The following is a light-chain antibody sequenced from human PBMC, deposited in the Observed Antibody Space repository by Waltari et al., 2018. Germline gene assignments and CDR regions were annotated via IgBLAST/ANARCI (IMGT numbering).Light chain of an antibody. CDR3: QQYGSSSVT. V-gene: IGKV3-20*01. CDR1: QSVSSSY. Sequence: EIVLTQSPGTLSLSPGERATLSCRASQSVSSSYLAWYQQKPGQAPRLLIYGASSRATGIPDRFSGSWSGTDFTLTISRLEPEDFAVYYCQQYGSSSVTFGQGTKVEIK. CDR2: GAS. J-gene: IGKJ1*01.